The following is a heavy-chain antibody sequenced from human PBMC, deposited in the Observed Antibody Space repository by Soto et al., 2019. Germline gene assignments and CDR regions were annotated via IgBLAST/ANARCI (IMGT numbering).Heavy chain of an antibody. Sequence: SETLSLTCAVSGGSISSSNWWSCVRQPPGKGLEWIGEIYHSGSTNYNPSLKSRVTISVDKSKNQFSLKLSSVAAADTAVYYCARWSRDYYDSSGFYYYYGMDVWGQGTTVTVSS. CDR1: GGSISSSNW. CDR2: IYHSGST. J-gene: IGHJ6*02. D-gene: IGHD3-22*01. V-gene: IGHV4-4*02. CDR3: ARWSRDYYDSSGFYYYYGMDV.